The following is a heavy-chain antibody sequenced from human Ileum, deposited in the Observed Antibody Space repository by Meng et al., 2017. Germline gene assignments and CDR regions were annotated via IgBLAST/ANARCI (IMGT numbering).Heavy chain of an antibody. CDR1: GYTFTTYG. D-gene: IGHD1-1*01. J-gene: IGHJ4*02. V-gene: IGHV1-18*01. CDR3: AREGAYNGGDY. Sequence: QVQLVQSGAEVKKPGASVKVSCKASGYTFTTYGISWVRQAPGQGLEWMGWMNTDKGNTNYAQKFQGRVTMTRDTSTSTAYMELRGLRSDDTAVYYCAREGAYNGGDYWGQGTLVTVSS. CDR2: MNTDKGNT.